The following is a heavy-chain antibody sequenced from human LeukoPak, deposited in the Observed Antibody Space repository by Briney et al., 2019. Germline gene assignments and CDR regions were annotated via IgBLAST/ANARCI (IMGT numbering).Heavy chain of an antibody. Sequence: GGSLRLSCAASGFTFSSYSVNWVRQAPGKGLEWVSYISSSSSTIYYADSVKGRFTISRDNAKNSLYLQMNSLRAEDTAVYYCARGLGSYDYWGQGTLVTVSS. CDR2: ISSSSSTI. CDR1: GFTFSSYS. D-gene: IGHD1-26*01. V-gene: IGHV3-48*01. CDR3: ARGLGSYDY. J-gene: IGHJ4*02.